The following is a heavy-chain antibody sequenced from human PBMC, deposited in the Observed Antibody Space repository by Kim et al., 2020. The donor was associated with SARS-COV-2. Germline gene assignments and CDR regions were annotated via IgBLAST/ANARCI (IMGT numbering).Heavy chain of an antibody. D-gene: IGHD3-9*01. Sequence: ASVKVSCKSSGYTFTTYAMHWVRQAPGQRLEWMGWINAGNGNTKYSENFQDRVTITRDTSASTAYMELSSLTSEDTAVYYCARDAHPLRYFDWLSHTDYWGQGTLVTVSS. CDR1: GYTFTTYA. CDR3: ARDAHPLRYFDWLSHTDY. J-gene: IGHJ4*02. CDR2: INAGNGNT. V-gene: IGHV1-3*01.